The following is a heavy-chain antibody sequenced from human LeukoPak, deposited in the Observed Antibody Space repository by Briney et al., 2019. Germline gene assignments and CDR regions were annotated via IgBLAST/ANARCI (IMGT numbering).Heavy chain of an antibody. J-gene: IGHJ4*02. CDR3: AKDRKVRGVSCFDY. Sequence: GGSLRLSCAASGFTFSSYSMHWVRQAPGKGLEWVAFISYDGDNKYYADSVKGRFTISRDNSKNTLYLQMDSLRAEDTAVYYCAKDRKVRGVSCFDYWGQGTLVTVSS. V-gene: IGHV3-30*04. CDR1: GFTFSSYS. CDR2: ISYDGDNK. D-gene: IGHD3-10*01.